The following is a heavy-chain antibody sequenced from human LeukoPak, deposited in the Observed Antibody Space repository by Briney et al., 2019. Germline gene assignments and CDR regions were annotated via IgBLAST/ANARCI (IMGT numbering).Heavy chain of an antibody. CDR3: ARDSRGYSYGDNFDY. V-gene: IGHV3-21*01. CDR1: GFTFSSYA. J-gene: IGHJ4*02. D-gene: IGHD5-18*01. Sequence: GGSLRLSCAASGFTFSSYAMSWVRQAPGKGLEWVSSISSSSSYRDYADSVKGRFTISRDNAKNSLYLQMNSLRAEDTAVYYCARDSRGYSYGDNFDYWGQGTLVTVSS. CDR2: ISSSSSYR.